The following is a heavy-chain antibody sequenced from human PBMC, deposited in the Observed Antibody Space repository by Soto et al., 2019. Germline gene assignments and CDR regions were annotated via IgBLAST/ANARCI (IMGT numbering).Heavy chain of an antibody. J-gene: IGHJ4*02. CDR2: IIPIFGTA. CDR1: GGTFSSYA. V-gene: IGHV1-69*13. D-gene: IGHD3-22*01. Sequence: ASVKVSCKASGGTFSSYAISWVRQAPGQGLEWMGGIIPIFGTANYAQKFQGRVTITADESTSTAYMELSSLRSEDTAVYYCAGATSSGYYYNFDYWGQGTLVTVSS. CDR3: AGATSSGYYYNFDY.